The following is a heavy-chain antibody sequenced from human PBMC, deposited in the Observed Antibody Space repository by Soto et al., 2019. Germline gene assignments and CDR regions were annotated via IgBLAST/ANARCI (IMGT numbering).Heavy chain of an antibody. D-gene: IGHD6-19*01. CDR1: GFTFSTYP. J-gene: IGHJ4*02. V-gene: IGHV3-30*04. CDR2: ISYDGKNT. CDR3: VRCRSGCHTLDY. Sequence: QVQLVESGGGVVQPGRSLRLSCAASGFTFSTYPMHWVRQAPGKVLEWVAIISYDGKNTYFADSVKGRFTISRDNSKNTLYLQMNSLRPEDTAVYYCVRCRSGCHTLDYWGQGTLVTVSS.